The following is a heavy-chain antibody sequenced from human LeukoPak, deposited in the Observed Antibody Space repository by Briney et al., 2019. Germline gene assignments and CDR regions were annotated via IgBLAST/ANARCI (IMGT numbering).Heavy chain of an antibody. D-gene: IGHD3-16*01. V-gene: IGHV4-4*07. Sequence: SETLSLTCTVSGDSMNNYYWTWMRQPAGKGLEWIGRIYISGNTMYNPSLQSRVTMSLDTSKNHFSLKLRSVTAADTAVYFCARGGVLHTYFDYWGQGTLVAVSS. CDR1: GDSMNNYY. CDR2: IYISGNT. J-gene: IGHJ4*02. CDR3: ARGGVLHTYFDY.